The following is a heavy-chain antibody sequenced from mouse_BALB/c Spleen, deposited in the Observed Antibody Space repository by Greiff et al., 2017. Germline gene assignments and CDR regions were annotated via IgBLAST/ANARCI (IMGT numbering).Heavy chain of an antibody. V-gene: IGHV3-8*02. CDR2: ISYSGST. Sequence: EVQLQQSGPSLVKPSQTLSLTCSVTGDSITSCYWYWIRKFPGNKLEYMGYISYSGSTYYYPSLKSRIFITRDTTKNQYYLQLKSVTTEDTATSYCAGQALSTNAMDYWGQGTSVTVSS. CDR3: AGQALSTNAMDY. CDR1: GDSITSCY. D-gene: IGHD1-1*01. J-gene: IGHJ4*01.